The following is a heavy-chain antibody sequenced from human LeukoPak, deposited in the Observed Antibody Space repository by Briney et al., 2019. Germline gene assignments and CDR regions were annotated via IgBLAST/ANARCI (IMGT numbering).Heavy chain of an antibody. J-gene: IGHJ4*02. D-gene: IGHD4-11*01. CDR2: ISYRGS. Sequence: PGGSLRLSCAASGFTFSNYAMTGVRQAPGKGLQWVSTISYRGSDYADSVKGRFTISRDNSKNTLDLQMNSLRAEDTAVYYYVRGLTTADYWGQGTLVTVSS. CDR3: VRGLTTADY. CDR1: GFTFSNYA. V-gene: IGHV3-23*01.